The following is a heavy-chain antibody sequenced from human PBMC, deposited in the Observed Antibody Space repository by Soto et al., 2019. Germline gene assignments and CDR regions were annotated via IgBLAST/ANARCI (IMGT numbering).Heavy chain of an antibody. CDR1: GFTFDDYA. CDR3: AKDLGLYGGMSSIDY. CDR2: ISWNSGSI. D-gene: IGHD4-17*01. J-gene: IGHJ4*02. V-gene: IGHV3-9*01. Sequence: PGGSLRLSCAASGFTFDDYAMHWVRQAPGKGLEWVSGISWNSGSIGYADSVKGRFTISRDNAKNSLYLQMNSLRAEDTALYYCAKDLGLYGGMSSIDYWGQGTLVTVSS.